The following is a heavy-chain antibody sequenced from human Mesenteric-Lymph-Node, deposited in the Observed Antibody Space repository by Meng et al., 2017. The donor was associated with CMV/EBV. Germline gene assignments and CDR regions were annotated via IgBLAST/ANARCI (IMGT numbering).Heavy chain of an antibody. CDR2: ISSSSSYI. Sequence: LSLTCAASGFTFSSYGMHWVRQAPGKGLEWVSSISSSSSYIYYADSVKGRFTISRDNAKNSLYLQMNSLRAEDTAVYYCARDRSNWRVGTFDYWGQGTLVTVSS. CDR1: GFTFSSYG. V-gene: IGHV3-21*01. D-gene: IGHD7-27*01. CDR3: ARDRSNWRVGTFDY. J-gene: IGHJ4*02.